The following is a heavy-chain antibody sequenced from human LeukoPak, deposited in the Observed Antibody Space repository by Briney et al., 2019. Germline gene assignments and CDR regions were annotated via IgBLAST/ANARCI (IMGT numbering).Heavy chain of an antibody. D-gene: IGHD2-8*01. CDR3: VRGGDIVLLVYAIGYFDS. J-gene: IGHJ4*02. V-gene: IGHV1-2*02. Sequence: ASVKVSCKASVYTFTGYYMHWVRLAPAQGLEWMGLINPNSGGRNYAQQSQGRVTMTRDTSISTASLELSRLSSDARAVDYCVRGGDIVLLVYAIGYFDSWGQGTLVTVSS. CDR2: INPNSGGR. CDR1: VYTFTGYY.